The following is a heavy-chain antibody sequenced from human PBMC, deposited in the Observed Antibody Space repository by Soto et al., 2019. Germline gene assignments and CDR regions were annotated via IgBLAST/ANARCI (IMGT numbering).Heavy chain of an antibody. CDR3: ARGGYDFWSGPENNYYYYYMDV. V-gene: IGHV4-59*12. Sequence: PSETLSLTCTVSGGSISNYYWSWIRQPPGKGLEWIGDINHSGSTNYNPSLKSRVTISVDTSKNQFSLKLSSVTAADTAVYYCARGGYDFWSGPENNYYYYYMDVWGKGTTVTVSS. CDR2: INHSGST. CDR1: GGSISNYY. D-gene: IGHD3-3*01. J-gene: IGHJ6*03.